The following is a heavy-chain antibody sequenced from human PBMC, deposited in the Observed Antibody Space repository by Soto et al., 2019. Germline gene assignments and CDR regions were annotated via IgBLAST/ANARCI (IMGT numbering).Heavy chain of an antibody. D-gene: IGHD3-10*01. Sequence: SETLSLTCTVSGGSISSYYWSWIRQPPGKGLEWIGYIYYSGSTNYNPSLKSRVTISVDTSKNQFSLKLSSVTAADTAVYYCARLIGDYYGSGSYYDFDYWXQGTLVTVSS. V-gene: IGHV4-59*08. J-gene: IGHJ4*02. CDR3: ARLIGDYYGSGSYYDFDY. CDR2: IYYSGST. CDR1: GGSISSYY.